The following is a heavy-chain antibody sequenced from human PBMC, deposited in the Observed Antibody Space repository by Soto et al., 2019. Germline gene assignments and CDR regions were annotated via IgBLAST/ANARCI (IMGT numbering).Heavy chain of an antibody. V-gene: IGHV5-51*01. CDR3: ARDSAKIVVVTGPPDY. CDR1: GYSFTSYW. Sequence: EALKSSCKGSGYSFTSYWIGWVRQMPGKGLEWMGIIYPGDSDTRYSPSFQGQVTISADKSISAAYLQWSSLKASDTAMYYCARDSAKIVVVTGPPDYWGQGTLVTVSS. D-gene: IGHD2-21*02. CDR2: IYPGDSDT. J-gene: IGHJ4*02.